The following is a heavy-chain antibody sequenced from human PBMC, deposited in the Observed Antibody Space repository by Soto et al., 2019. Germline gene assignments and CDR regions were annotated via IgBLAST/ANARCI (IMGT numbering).Heavy chain of an antibody. Sequence: GASVKVSCKAFGYTFTAYNIHWLRQAPGQRLEWMGWINADNGNTKYSQKFQGRVTITRDTSASTAHMEVSSLRPEDTAVYYCARDWGNYYYGMDVWGQGTTVTVSS. V-gene: IGHV1-3*01. D-gene: IGHD7-27*01. CDR1: GYTFTAYN. CDR2: INADNGNT. J-gene: IGHJ6*02. CDR3: ARDWGNYYYGMDV.